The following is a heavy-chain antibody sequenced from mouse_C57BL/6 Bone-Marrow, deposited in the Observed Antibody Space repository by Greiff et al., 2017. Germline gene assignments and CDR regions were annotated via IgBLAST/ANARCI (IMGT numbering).Heavy chain of an antibody. J-gene: IGHJ2*01. CDR3: ARDYYGGYYFDY. Sequence: QVHVKQSGAELARPGASVKLSCKASGYTFTSYGISWVKQRTGQGLEWIGEIYPRSGNTYYNEKFKGKATLTADKSSSTAYMELRSLTSEDSAVYFCARDYYGGYYFDYWGQGTTLTVSS. CDR2: IYPRSGNT. CDR1: GYTFTSYG. D-gene: IGHD1-1*01. V-gene: IGHV1-81*01.